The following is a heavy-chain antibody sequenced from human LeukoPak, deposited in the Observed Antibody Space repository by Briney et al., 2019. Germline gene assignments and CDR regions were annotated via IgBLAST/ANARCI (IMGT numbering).Heavy chain of an antibody. Sequence: KPSETLSLTCTVSGGSISSTIYYWGWIRQPPGKGLEWTGTIHYSGSTFYNPSLKSRLAMSVDTSRNQFSLRLTSVTAADTAVYYCARGGWGTAIDYWAQGTLVTVSS. D-gene: IGHD1-7*01. J-gene: IGHJ4*02. CDR2: IHYSGST. CDR1: GGSISSTIYY. V-gene: IGHV4-39*01. CDR3: ARGGWGTAIDY.